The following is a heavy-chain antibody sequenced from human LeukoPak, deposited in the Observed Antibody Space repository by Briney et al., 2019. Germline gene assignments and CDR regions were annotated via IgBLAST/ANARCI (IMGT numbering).Heavy chain of an antibody. CDR1: GFTFSNYG. J-gene: IGHJ4*02. D-gene: IGHD2-15*01. V-gene: IGHV3-23*01. CDR2: ISGSGVIT. Sequence: GGPLRLSCAVSGFTFSNYGMSWVRQAPGKGLEWVSGISGSGVITFYADSVKGGFTISRDNSRNTLYLQMNSLRTEDTGVYYCVTEGYCSGGNCYSYDYWGQGTLVTVSS. CDR3: VTEGYCSGGNCYSYDY.